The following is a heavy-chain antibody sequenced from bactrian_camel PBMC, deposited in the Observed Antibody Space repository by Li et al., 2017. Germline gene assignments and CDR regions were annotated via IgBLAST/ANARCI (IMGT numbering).Heavy chain of an antibody. J-gene: IGHJ4*01. D-gene: IGHD2*01. CDR3: AAGPVMPYQWSQGDKYPY. Sequence: QLVESGGGSVLPGGSLRLSCAGTGLTFSRYYMSWVRQAPGKGLEWVSGISSGGGRTYYADSVKGRFTISHDKSKNTAYLQMNDLKPEDTAMYYCAAGPVMPYQWSQGDKYPYWGKGTQVTVS. CDR2: ISSGGGRT. V-gene: IGHV3S40*01. CDR1: GLTFSRYY.